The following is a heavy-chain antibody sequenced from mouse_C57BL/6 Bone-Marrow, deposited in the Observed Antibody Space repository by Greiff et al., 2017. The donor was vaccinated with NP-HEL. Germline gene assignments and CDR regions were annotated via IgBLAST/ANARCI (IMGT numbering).Heavy chain of an antibody. J-gene: IGHJ4*01. CDR2: IWWDDDK. V-gene: IGHV8-8*01. Sequence: QVQLKESGPGILQPSQTLSLTCSFSGFSLSTFGMGVGWIRQPSGKGLEWLAHIWWDDDKYYNPALKSRLTISKDTSKNQVFLKIANVDTADTATYYCARIAVNWEEDYAMDYWGQGTSVTVSS. D-gene: IGHD4-1*02. CDR1: GFSLSTFGMG. CDR3: ARIAVNWEEDYAMDY.